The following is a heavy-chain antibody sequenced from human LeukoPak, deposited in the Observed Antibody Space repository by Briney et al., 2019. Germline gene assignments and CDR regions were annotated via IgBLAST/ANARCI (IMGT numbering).Heavy chain of an antibody. CDR2: IWYDGSNK. CDR3: ARGDKVAGYYFDY. CDR1: GFTFSSYG. D-gene: IGHD2-15*01. Sequence: PGRSLRLSCAASGFTFSSYGMHWVRQAPGKGLEWVAVIWYDGSNKYYADSAKGRFTISRDNSKNTLYLQMNSLRAEDTAVYYCARGDKVAGYYFDYWGQGTLVTVSS. J-gene: IGHJ4*02. V-gene: IGHV3-33*01.